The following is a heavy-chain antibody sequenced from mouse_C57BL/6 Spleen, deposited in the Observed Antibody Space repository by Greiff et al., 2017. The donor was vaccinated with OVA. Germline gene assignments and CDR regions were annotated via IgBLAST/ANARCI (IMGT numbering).Heavy chain of an antibody. CDR2: IYPRSGNT. J-gene: IGHJ2*01. D-gene: IGHD3-2*02. CDR3: ESGGSSGYGY. CDR1: GYTFTSYG. V-gene: IGHV1-81*01. Sequence: VKLQESGAELARPGASVKLSCKASGYTFTSYGIRWVKQRTGQGLEWIGEIYPRSGNTYYNEKFKGKGTLTADKSYSTAYMELRSLTSEDSAVYFCESGGSSGYGYWGQGTTLTVSS.